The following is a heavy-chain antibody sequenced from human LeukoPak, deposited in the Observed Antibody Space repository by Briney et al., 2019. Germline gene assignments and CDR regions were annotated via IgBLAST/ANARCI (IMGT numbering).Heavy chain of an antibody. D-gene: IGHD3-16*02. Sequence: SETLSLTCTVSGGSISSGSYYWSWIRQPAGKGLEWIGRIYTSGSTNYNPSLKSRVTISVDTSKNQFSLKLSSVTAADTAVYYCARAPSRSFDIWGQGTMVTVSS. CDR2: IYTSGST. CDR1: GGSISSGSYY. J-gene: IGHJ3*02. V-gene: IGHV4-61*02. CDR3: ARAPSRSFDI.